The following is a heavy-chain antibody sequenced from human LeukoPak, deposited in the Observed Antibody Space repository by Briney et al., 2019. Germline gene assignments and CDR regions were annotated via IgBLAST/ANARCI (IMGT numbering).Heavy chain of an antibody. CDR2: ISSNGGST. D-gene: IGHD1-14*01. V-gene: IGHV3-64*01. CDR1: GFTFSSYA. Sequence: GGSLRLSCAASGFTFSSYAMHWVRQAPGKGLEYVSAISSNGGSTYYANSVKGRFTISRDNSKNTLYLQMGSLRAEDMAVYYCAKPDWFDPWGQGTLVTVSS. J-gene: IGHJ5*02. CDR3: AKPDWFDP.